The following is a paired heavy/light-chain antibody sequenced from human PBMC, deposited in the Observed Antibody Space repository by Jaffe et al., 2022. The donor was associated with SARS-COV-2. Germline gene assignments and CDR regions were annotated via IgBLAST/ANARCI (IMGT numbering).Heavy chain of an antibody. D-gene: IGHD6-19*01. Sequence: QVQLQESGPGLVKPSETLSLTCTVSSGSINGDYWSWIRQPPGKGLEWIGYIYYSGSTNYNPSLKSRVTISVDTSERQFSLKLSSVTAADTAVYYCARLGTPNTSGWWGFDYWGQGTLVTVSS. V-gene: IGHV4-59*01. CDR2: IYYSGST. CDR1: SGSINGDY. CDR3: ARLGTPNTSGWWGFDY. J-gene: IGHJ4*02.
Light chain of an antibody. V-gene: IGKV3-20*01. Sequence: EIVLTQSPGTLSLSPGERATLSCRASQSVSSSYLAWYQQKPGQAPRLLIYGASSRATGIPDRFSGSGSGTDFTLTIGRLEPEDFAVYYCQQYGSSPYTFGQGTKLEIK. CDR1: QSVSSSY. J-gene: IGKJ2*01. CDR2: GAS. CDR3: QQYGSSPYT.